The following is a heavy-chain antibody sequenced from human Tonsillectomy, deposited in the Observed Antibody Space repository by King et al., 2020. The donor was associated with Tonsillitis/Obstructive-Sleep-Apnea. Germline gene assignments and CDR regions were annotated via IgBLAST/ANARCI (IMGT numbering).Heavy chain of an antibody. CDR3: ARGPDTIFSLAHYMDV. D-gene: IGHD3-3*01. V-gene: IGHV1-69*04. Sequence: QLVQSGAEVKKPGSSVKVSCKSSGGTFTSYAFSWVRQAPGQGLEWMGRIIPVLGIANSAQKFQGRVTITADKSTSTAYMELSTLRSDDTGVYYCARGPDTIFSLAHYMDVWGKGTTVTVSS. CDR2: IIPVLGIA. CDR1: GGTFTSYA. J-gene: IGHJ6*03.